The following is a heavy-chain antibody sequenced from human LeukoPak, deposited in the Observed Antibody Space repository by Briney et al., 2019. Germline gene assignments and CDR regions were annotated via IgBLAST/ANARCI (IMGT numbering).Heavy chain of an antibody. V-gene: IGHV1-46*01. Sequence: ASVKVSCKASGYTFTGYYMHWVRQAPGQGLEWMGIINPSGGSTSYAQKFQGRVTMTRDTSTSTVYMELSSLRSEDTAVYYCARVTSTILGVANVFDPWGQGTLVTVSS. CDR2: INPSGGST. CDR1: GYTFTGYY. D-gene: IGHD3-3*01. J-gene: IGHJ5*02. CDR3: ARVTSTILGVANVFDP.